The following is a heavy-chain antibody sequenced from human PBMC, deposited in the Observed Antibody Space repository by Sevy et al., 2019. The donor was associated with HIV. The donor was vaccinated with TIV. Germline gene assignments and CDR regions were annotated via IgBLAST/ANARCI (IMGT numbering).Heavy chain of an antibody. CDR1: GYTFTGYY. J-gene: IGHJ4*02. D-gene: IGHD3-10*01. CDR2: INPNGGGT. CDR3: SRSVYGSGTYLNDY. Sequence: ATVKVSCKASGYTFTGYYIHWVGQAPGQGLEWMGWINPNGGGTNYAQKFQGRVTMTGDTSISTAYMDLTRLRSDDTAVYYCSRSVYGSGTYLNDYWGQGTLVTVSS. V-gene: IGHV1-2*02.